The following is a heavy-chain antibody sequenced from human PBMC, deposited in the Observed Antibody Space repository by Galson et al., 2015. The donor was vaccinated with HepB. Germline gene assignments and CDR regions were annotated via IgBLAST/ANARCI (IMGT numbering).Heavy chain of an antibody. J-gene: IGHJ5*02. D-gene: IGHD2/OR15-2a*01. CDR2: FNWNGRST. CDR3: ARATLGWFDP. CDR1: GFTFDDYG. V-gene: IGHV3-20*04. Sequence: SLRHSCAASGFTFDDYGMSWVRQAPGKGLEWVPGFNWNGRSTFYADSVKGRFTISRDNAKSSLYLQMTSLRAEDTAVYYCARATLGWFDPWGQGTLVTVSS.